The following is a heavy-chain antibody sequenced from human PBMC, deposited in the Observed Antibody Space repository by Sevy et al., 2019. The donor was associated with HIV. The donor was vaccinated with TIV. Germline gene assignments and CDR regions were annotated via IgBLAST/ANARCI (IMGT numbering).Heavy chain of an antibody. V-gene: IGHV1-69*13. CDR1: GGTFSGYS. D-gene: IGHD1-20*01. J-gene: IGHJ5*01. CDR3: ARDRDTRYFDS. CDR2: IIAISGTT. Sequence: ASVKVSCKTSGGTFSGYSISWLRQAPGQGLEWMGGIIAISGTTNYLQRFQGRITITADVSTRTVYMELRSLRIEDTAIYFCARDRDTRYFDSWGQGTLVTVSS.